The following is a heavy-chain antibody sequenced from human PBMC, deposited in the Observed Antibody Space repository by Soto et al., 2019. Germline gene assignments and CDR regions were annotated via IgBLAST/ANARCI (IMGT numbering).Heavy chain of an antibody. CDR3: ARAGCDGGTCYTLVGLRYGMDV. V-gene: IGHV3-30-3*01. CDR1: GFTFSSYA. D-gene: IGHD2-15*01. CDR2: ISYDGNNK. J-gene: IGHJ6*02. Sequence: QVQLVEAGGGVVQPGRSLRLSCAASGFTFSSYAMYWVRQAPGKGLEWVAIISYDGNNKHYADSVKGRFTIARDNSQNTVYLQMNSLGAEDTAVYYCARAGCDGGTCYTLVGLRYGMDVWGQVTTVTVSS.